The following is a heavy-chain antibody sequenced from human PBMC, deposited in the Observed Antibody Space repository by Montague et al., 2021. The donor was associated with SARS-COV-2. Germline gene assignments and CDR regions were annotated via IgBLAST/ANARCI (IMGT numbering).Heavy chain of an antibody. J-gene: IGHJ4*02. CDR3: ARDRHDGYDRFFDY. V-gene: IGHV4-39*07. D-gene: IGHD5-12*01. CDR1: DASISTSNY. CDR2: IHFTGTT. Sequence: SETLSLTCSVSDASISTSNYWGWLRQTPGKGLEWIASIHFTGTTYYKPSLKSRVTISVDTSKNQFSLKLTSLTAADTAIYFCARDRHDGYDRFFDYWGQGTLVTVSS.